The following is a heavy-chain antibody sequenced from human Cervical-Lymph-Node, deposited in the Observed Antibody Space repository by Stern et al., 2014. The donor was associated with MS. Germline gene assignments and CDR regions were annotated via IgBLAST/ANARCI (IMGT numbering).Heavy chain of an antibody. V-gene: IGHV4-61*02. CDR3: AREGDIVVVVAARGNWFDP. J-gene: IGHJ5*02. CDR2: IYTSGST. D-gene: IGHD2-15*01. Sequence: QLQESGPGLVKPSQTLSLTCTVSGGSISSGSYYWSWIRQPAGKGLEWIGRIYTSGSTNYNPPPKSRVTISVDPSKNQISLKLSSVTAADTAVYYCAREGDIVVVVAARGNWFDPWGQGTLVTVSS. CDR1: GGSISSGSYY.